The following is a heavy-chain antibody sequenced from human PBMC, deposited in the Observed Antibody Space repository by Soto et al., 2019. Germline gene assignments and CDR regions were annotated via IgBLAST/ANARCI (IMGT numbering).Heavy chain of an antibody. CDR2: ISSTTNYI. J-gene: IGHJ4*02. CDR1: GFTFTRYS. V-gene: IGHV3-21*01. Sequence: EVQLVESGGGLVKPGGSLRLSCAASGFTFTRYSMNWVRQSPGKGLEWVSSISSTTNYIYYADSMKGRFTVSRDNAKNLVYLEMNSLTAEDTAVYYCARESEDRTSNFDYWGQGTLVTVSS. CDR3: ARESEDRTSNFDY.